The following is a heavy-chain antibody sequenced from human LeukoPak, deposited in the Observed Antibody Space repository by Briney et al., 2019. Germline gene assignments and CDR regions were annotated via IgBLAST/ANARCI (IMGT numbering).Heavy chain of an antibody. CDR2: INPSGGST. D-gene: IGHD6-6*01. CDR3: ASTIAARLDC. CDR1: GFTFTSYY. V-gene: IGHV1-46*01. J-gene: IGHJ4*02. Sequence: ASVKVSCKASGFTFTSYYIHWVRQAPGQGLEWMGEINPSGGSTRYAQKFQGRVTMTRDMSASTVDMGLSSLRSEDTAVYYCASTIAARLDCWGQGTRVTVTS.